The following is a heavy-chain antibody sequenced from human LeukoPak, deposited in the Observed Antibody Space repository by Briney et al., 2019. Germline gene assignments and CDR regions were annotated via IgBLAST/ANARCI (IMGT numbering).Heavy chain of an antibody. Sequence: GSVKVSCKASGYTFTDYYMHWVRQAPGQGLDWVGWINPTSGATNYAQKFQGRVTMTRDTSNNTSYMELSRLRSDDTAVYYCAREFRTTTWSFDAFDLWGQGTMVTVYS. CDR3: AREFRTTTWSFDAFDL. D-gene: IGHD1/OR15-1a*01. J-gene: IGHJ3*01. V-gene: IGHV1-2*02. CDR1: GYTFTDYY. CDR2: INPTSGAT.